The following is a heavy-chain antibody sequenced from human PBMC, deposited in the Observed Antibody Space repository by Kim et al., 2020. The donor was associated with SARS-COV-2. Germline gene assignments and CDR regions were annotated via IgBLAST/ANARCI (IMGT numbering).Heavy chain of an antibody. Sequence: YAGSVRGRFTISRDNSKNTLYLQMSSLGAEDTAVYHCARDGGEGYNDINYWGQGVLVTVSS. CDR3: ARDGGEGYNDINY. D-gene: IGHD3-22*01. J-gene: IGHJ4*02. V-gene: IGHV3-30*03.